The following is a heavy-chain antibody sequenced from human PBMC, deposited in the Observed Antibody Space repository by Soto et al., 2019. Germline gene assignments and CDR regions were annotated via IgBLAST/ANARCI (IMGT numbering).Heavy chain of an antibody. CDR3: ARGMGRYFDL. V-gene: IGHV4-4*07. Sequence: SETLSLTCTVSGDSISNFYWSWIRQPAGKGLESLGRLSSSGRSNYNPSLQSRVAMSLDTSKNQFSLRLTSLTAADTAVYFCARGMGRYFDLWGRGTMFTVS. D-gene: IGHD2-8*01. J-gene: IGHJ2*01. CDR2: LSSSGRS. CDR1: GDSISNFY.